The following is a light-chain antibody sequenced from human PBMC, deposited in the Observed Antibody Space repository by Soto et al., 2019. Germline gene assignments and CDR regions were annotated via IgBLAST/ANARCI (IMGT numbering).Light chain of an antibody. Sequence: QSALIQPASVSGSPGQSITISCTGTSSDVGSYHYVSWFQQHPGKAPKLIIFEVSDRPSGVSTRFSGSKSGDTASLTISGLQADDEADYYCSSYTSGRDVYVFGGGTKVTVL. CDR3: SSYTSGRDVYV. J-gene: IGLJ1*01. V-gene: IGLV2-14*01. CDR1: SSDVGSYHY. CDR2: EVS.